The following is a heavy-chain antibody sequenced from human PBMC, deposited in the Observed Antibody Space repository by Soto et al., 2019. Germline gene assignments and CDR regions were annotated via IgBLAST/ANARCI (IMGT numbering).Heavy chain of an antibody. CDR3: ASRSEYGDSQSYFDY. CDR1: GGSVSSGSYY. CDR2: IYYSGNT. V-gene: IGHV4-61*01. J-gene: IGHJ4*02. Sequence: SETLSLTCTVSGGSVSSGSYYWGWIRQPPGKGLEWIGYIYYSGNTNYNPSLKSRVTISVDTSKNQFSLKLSSVTAADTAVYYCASRSEYGDSQSYFDYWGQGNLVTVSS. D-gene: IGHD4-17*01.